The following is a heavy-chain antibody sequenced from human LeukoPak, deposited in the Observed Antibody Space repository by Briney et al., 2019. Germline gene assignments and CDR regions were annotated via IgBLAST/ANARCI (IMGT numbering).Heavy chain of an antibody. CDR2: IYHSGST. Sequence: SETLSLTCAVSGGSISSSNWWSWVRQPPGKGLEWIGEIYHSGSTNYNPSLKSRVTISVDKSKNQFSLKLSSVTAADTAVYYCARGRYDYVWGSYRPPSYYFDYWGQGTLVTVSS. CDR3: ARGRYDYVWGSYRPPSYYFDY. J-gene: IGHJ4*02. D-gene: IGHD3-16*02. V-gene: IGHV4-4*02. CDR1: GGSISSSNW.